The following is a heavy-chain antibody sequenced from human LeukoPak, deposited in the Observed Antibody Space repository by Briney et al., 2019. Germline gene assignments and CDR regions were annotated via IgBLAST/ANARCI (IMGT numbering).Heavy chain of an antibody. CDR2: IKQDGSEK. CDR1: GFTFSSYW. D-gene: IGHD5-12*01. V-gene: IGHV3-7*01. J-gene: IGHJ4*02. Sequence: GGSLRLSCAASGFTFSSYWMSWVRQAPGEGLEWVANIKQDGSEKYYVDSVKGRFTISRDNAKNSLYLQMNSLRAEDTAVYYCARAGPGYSGYDAYYFDYWGQGTLVTVSS. CDR3: ARAGPGYSGYDAYYFDY.